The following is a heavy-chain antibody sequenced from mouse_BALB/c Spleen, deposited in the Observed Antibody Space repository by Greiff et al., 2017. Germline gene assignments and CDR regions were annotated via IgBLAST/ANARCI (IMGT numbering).Heavy chain of an antibody. CDR3: ARSGGNYPWFAY. Sequence: VQLQQSGPELVKPGASVKISCKASGYSFTSYYIHWVKQRPGQGLEWIGWIFPGSGNTKYNEKFKGKATLTADTSSSTAYMQLSSLTSEDSAVYFCARSGGNYPWFAYWGQGTLVTVSA. V-gene: IGHV1-66*01. CDR1: GYSFTSYY. D-gene: IGHD2-1*01. CDR2: IFPGSGNT. J-gene: IGHJ3*01.